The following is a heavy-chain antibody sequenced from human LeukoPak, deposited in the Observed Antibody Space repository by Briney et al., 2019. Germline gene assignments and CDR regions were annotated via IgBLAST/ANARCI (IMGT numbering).Heavy chain of an antibody. Sequence: ASVTVSCKVSGYTLTELSMHWVRQAPGKGLEWMGGFDPEDGETIYAQKFQGRVTMTEDTSTDTAYMELSSLRSEDTAVYYCATGFWMDYYYYGMDVWGQGTTVTVSS. J-gene: IGHJ6*02. CDR1: GYTLTELS. V-gene: IGHV1-24*01. D-gene: IGHD1-1*01. CDR3: ATGFWMDYYYYGMDV. CDR2: FDPEDGET.